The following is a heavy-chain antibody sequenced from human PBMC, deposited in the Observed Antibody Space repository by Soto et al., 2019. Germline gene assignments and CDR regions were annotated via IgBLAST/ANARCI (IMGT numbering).Heavy chain of an antibody. J-gene: IGHJ3*02. CDR3: VRRQGGRFLDAFDI. CDR2: IYWNDDR. Sequence: QITLKESGPTLVKSTQTLTLTCSFSGFSLTTSGVGVGWIRQPPGKVPEWLAVIYWNDDRRYSSSLKTRLTITKDTSKTEVILTVSDMDPVDTATYYCVRRQGGRFLDAFDIWGQGTLVTVSS. CDR1: GFSLTTSGVG. D-gene: IGHD3-3*01. V-gene: IGHV2-5*01.